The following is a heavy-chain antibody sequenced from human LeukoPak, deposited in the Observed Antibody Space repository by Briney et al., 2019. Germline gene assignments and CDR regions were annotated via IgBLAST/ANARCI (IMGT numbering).Heavy chain of an antibody. V-gene: IGHV4-30-4*01. CDR3: ARVVPAAMGLNWFDP. J-gene: IGHJ5*02. Sequence: SETLSLTCTVSGGSISSGDYYWRWIRQPPGKGLEWIGYIYYSGSTYYNPSLKSRVTISVDTSKNQFFLKLSSVTAADTAVYYCARVVPAAMGLNWFDPWGQGTLVSVSS. D-gene: IGHD2-2*01. CDR2: IYYSGST. CDR1: GGSISSGDYY.